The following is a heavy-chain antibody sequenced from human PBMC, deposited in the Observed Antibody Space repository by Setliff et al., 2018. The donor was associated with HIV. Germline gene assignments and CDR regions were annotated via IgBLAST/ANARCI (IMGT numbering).Heavy chain of an antibody. CDR3: ARGPNSGWYVYH. V-gene: IGHV4-61*09. CDR1: GGSISSGSYY. D-gene: IGHD6-19*01. Sequence: SETLSLTCTVSGGSISSGSYYWSWIRQPAGKGLEWIGHIYTSGSTNYNPSLKSRVTISVDTSKNQFSLNLSSVTAADTAVYYCARGPNSGWYVYHWGQGTLVTVSS. J-gene: IGHJ4*02. CDR2: IYTSGST.